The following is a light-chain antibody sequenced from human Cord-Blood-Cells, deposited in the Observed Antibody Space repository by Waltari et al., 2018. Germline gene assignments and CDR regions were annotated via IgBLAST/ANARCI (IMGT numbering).Light chain of an antibody. CDR2: AAS. CDR3: QQSYSTPYS. CDR1: QSISSY. V-gene: IGKV1-39*01. J-gene: IGKJ2*03. Sequence: DIQMTQSPSSLSASVGDSVTIPCRASQSISSYLNWYQQKPGKAPKLLIYAASSLQSGVPSRCSGSGSGTDFTLTISSLQPEDFATYYCQQSYSTPYSFGQGTKLEIK.